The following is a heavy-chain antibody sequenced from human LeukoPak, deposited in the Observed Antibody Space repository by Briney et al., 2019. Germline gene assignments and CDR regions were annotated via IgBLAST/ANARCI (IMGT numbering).Heavy chain of an antibody. Sequence: PSETLSLTCSVSGDSISGFYWSWIRQPAGKGLEWIGYIYYTGSTSYNPSLRSRVTMSADTSKNQFSLKLSSVTAADTAVYYCASRKLGNDYWGQGTLVTVSS. V-gene: IGHV4-59*01. CDR1: GDSISGFY. CDR2: IYYTGST. J-gene: IGHJ4*02. CDR3: ASRKLGNDY. D-gene: IGHD7-27*01.